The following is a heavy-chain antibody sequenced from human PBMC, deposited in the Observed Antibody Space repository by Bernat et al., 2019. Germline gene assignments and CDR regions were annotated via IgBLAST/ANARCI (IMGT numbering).Heavy chain of an antibody. Sequence: EVQLVESGGGLVQPGRSLRLSCTASGFTFGDYAMSWVRQAPGKGLEWVGFIRSKAYGGTTEYAASVKGRFTISRDDSKSIAYLQMNSLKTEDTAVYYCTRGSGYGPSRHWGQGTLVTVSS. J-gene: IGHJ4*02. CDR1: GFTFGDYA. CDR3: TRGSGYGPSRH. D-gene: IGHD5-12*01. V-gene: IGHV3-49*04. CDR2: IRSKAYGGTT.